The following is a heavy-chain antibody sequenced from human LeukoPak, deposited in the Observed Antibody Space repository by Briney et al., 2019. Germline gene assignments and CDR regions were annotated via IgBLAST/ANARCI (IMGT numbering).Heavy chain of an antibody. CDR2: ITAYNGNT. CDR1: VNTFTGYG. CDR3: ARGGAAAGKIGVDY. D-gene: IGHD6-13*01. V-gene: IGHV1-18*01. Sequence: ASVSVSCKASVNTFTGYGISRVGQAPGKGLEWMGWITAYNGNTNYAQKLQGRVTMTTDTSTSTAYMELRSLRSDDTAVYYCARGGAAAGKIGVDYWGQGTLVTVSS. J-gene: IGHJ4*02.